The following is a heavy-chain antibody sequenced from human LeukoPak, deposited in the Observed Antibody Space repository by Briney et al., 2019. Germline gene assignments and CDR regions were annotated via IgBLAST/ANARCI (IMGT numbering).Heavy chain of an antibody. J-gene: IGHJ4*02. Sequence: GGSLRLSCAASGVTVSSNYMSWVRQAPGKGLEWVSVIYCGGSTYYADSVRGRFTLSRHNHKNTLYPQMNSLRADDTDVYYCAREPPRYRYFHYWVQGTLATVSS. D-gene: IGHD1-1*01. CDR1: GVTVSSNY. V-gene: IGHV3-53*01. CDR3: AREPPRYRYFHY. CDR2: IYCGGST.